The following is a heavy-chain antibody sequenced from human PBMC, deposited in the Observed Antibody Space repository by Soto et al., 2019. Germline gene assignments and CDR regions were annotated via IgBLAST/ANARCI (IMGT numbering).Heavy chain of an antibody. CDR2: IIPIFGTA. CDR3: AREGAAAEVGWFDP. J-gene: IGHJ5*02. D-gene: IGHD6-13*01. Sequence: SVKVSCKDSRGTFCCYAISWVRQAPGQGLEWMGGIIPIFGTANYAQKFQGRVTITADESTSTAYMELSSLRSEDTAVYYCAREGAAAEVGWFDPWGQGTLVTVSS. CDR1: RGTFCCYA. V-gene: IGHV1-69*13.